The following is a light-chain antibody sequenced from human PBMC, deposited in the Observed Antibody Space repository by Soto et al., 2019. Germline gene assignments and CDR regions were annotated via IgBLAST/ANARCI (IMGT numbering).Light chain of an antibody. Sequence: QSVLTQPASVSGSPGQSITISCTGTSSDVGSNNFVSWYQQHPGKAPKLMIYDDSKRPSGVSDRFSGSKSGNTASLTISGRQAEDEANFYCCSYADSGNVVFGGGTKLTVL. CDR2: DDS. J-gene: IGLJ2*01. V-gene: IGLV2-23*01. CDR1: SSDVGSNNF. CDR3: CSYADSGNVV.